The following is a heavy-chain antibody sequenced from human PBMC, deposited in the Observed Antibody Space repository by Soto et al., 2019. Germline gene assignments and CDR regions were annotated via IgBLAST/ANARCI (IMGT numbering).Heavy chain of an antibody. D-gene: IGHD2-15*01. CDR1: GFTFSSYG. CDR2: MAHDGSNQ. CDR3: ARSSGGSSYYPPDY. J-gene: IGHJ4*02. V-gene: IGHV3-30*03. Sequence: QVQLVESGGGVVQPGGSLRLSCAASGFTFSSYGMQWVRQSPGEGLEWVAIMAHDGSNQYYGDSVKGRFTISRDNSKNTLYLQMDSLRPEDTAVYYCARSSGGSSYYPPDYWGQGTLVPVSS.